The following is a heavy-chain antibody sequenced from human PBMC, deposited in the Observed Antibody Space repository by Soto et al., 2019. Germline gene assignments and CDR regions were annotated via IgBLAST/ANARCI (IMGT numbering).Heavy chain of an antibody. D-gene: IGHD6-13*01. CDR2: INAGNGNT. J-gene: IGHJ6*02. Sequence: ASVKVSCKASGYTFTSYAMHWVRQAPGQRLEWMGWINAGNGNTKYSQKFQGRVTITRDTSASTAYMELSSLRSEDTAVYYCASWAAAGTTNHYYYYYGMDVWGQGTTVTVSS. CDR1: GYTFTSYA. CDR3: ASWAAAGTTNHYYYYYGMDV. V-gene: IGHV1-3*01.